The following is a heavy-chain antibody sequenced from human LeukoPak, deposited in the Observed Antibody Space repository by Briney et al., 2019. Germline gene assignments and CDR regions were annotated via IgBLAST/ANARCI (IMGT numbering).Heavy chain of an antibody. CDR3: ARAHDNYDSSGYYPPSDLGYYFDY. CDR2: IYKSGST. V-gene: IGHV4-59*01. J-gene: IGHJ4*02. CDR1: GGSISSYY. Sequence: SETLSLTCTVSGGSISSYYWSWIRQPPGKGLEWIGYIYKSGSTNYNPSLKSRVTISVDTSKNQFSLKLSSVTAADTAVYYCARAHDNYDSSGYYPPSDLGYYFDYWGQGTLVTVSS. D-gene: IGHD3-22*01.